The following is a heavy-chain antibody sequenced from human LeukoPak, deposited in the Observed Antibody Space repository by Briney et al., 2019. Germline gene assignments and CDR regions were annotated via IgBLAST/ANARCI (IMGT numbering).Heavy chain of an antibody. V-gene: IGHV3-21*01. J-gene: IGHJ5*02. D-gene: IGHD3-3*01. CDR1: GFTFSSYS. Sequence: GGSLRLSCAASGFTFSSYSMNWVRQAPGTGLEWVSSISSSSSYIYYADSVKGRFTISSDNAKNSLYLQMNSLRAEDTAVYYCARGDPCYDFWSGYRNHWFDPWGQGTLVTVSS. CDR3: ARGDPCYDFWSGYRNHWFDP. CDR2: ISSSSSYI.